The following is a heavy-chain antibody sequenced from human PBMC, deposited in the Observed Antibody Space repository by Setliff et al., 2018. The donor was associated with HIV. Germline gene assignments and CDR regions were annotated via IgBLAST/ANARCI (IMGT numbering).Heavy chain of an antibody. J-gene: IGHJ4*02. Sequence: SETLSLTCTVSGGSFSDYYWTWIRQPPNTGLEWIGEINDRGNTNYMPSLRSRVTISVDTSKNQFSLRLTSVTAADSAIYYCARGRHIEATIPLDHWGQGTLVTVPQ. V-gene: IGHV4-34*01. D-gene: IGHD5-12*01. CDR2: INDRGNT. CDR3: ARGRHIEATIPLDH. CDR1: GGSFSDYY.